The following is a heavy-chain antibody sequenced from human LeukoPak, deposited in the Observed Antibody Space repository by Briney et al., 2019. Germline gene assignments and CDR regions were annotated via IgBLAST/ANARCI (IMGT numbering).Heavy chain of an antibody. V-gene: IGHV3-23*01. J-gene: IGHJ3*02. CDR3: AKGTNFWLTPIAFHI. D-gene: IGHD2-8*01. Sequence: PGGSLRLSCAASGFTFSSYAVSWVRQAPGKGLQWVSGITGSGGSTYYADSVKGRFTISRDNYTNTLYLQMSSMRAEDTDVYYCAKGTNFWLTPIAFHIWGQGTKVTVSS. CDR1: GFTFSSYA. CDR2: ITGSGGST.